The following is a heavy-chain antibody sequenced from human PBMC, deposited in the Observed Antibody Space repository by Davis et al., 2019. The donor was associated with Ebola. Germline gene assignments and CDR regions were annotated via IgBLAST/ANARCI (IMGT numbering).Heavy chain of an antibody. CDR2: IYTGDSDT. Sequence: GESLKISCKGSGYSFTNHWIGWVRQMPGKGLEWMGIIYTGDSDTRYSPSFRGQVTISADKSIKTAFLQWSSLKASDTAMYYCASLRRTITGMDDAFDIWGQGTMVTVSS. J-gene: IGHJ3*02. V-gene: IGHV5-51*01. D-gene: IGHD2-8*02. CDR1: GYSFTNHW. CDR3: ASLRRTITGMDDAFDI.